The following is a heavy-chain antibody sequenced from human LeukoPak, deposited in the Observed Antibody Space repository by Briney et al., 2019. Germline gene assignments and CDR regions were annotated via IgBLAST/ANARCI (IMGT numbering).Heavy chain of an antibody. J-gene: IGHJ5*02. V-gene: IGHV1-2*02. Sequence: GASVKVSCKASGYSFSGHYIHWVRQAPGQGLEWMGWINPNSGDTNSSPNFQGRVTMTRDTSISTAYMEMSGLKSDDTALYYCARDVGSCSNGVCFSNGDNWFDPWGQGTLVTVSS. CDR2: INPNSGDT. D-gene: IGHD2-8*01. CDR3: ARDVGSCSNGVCFSNGDNWFDP. CDR1: GYSFSGHY.